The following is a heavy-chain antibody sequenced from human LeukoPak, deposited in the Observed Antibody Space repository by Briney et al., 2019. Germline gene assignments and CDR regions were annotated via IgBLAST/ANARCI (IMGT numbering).Heavy chain of an antibody. J-gene: IGHJ3*02. Sequence: GASEKVSCKASGFSFTSSAMQWVRKARGQRIVWMGWIVVSCGNRNYSQKFQERVTITRDMSTSTAYMELSSLRSDDTAVYYCAADRRLSYYDSSGYPLLAFDIWGQGTLVTVSS. CDR2: IVVSCGNR. V-gene: IGHV1-58*02. CDR3: AADRRLSYYDSSGYPLLAFDI. D-gene: IGHD3-22*01. CDR1: GFSFTSSA.